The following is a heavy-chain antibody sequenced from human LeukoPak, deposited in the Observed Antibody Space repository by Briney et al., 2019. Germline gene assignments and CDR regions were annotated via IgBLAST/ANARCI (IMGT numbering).Heavy chain of an antibody. CDR3: ARAVYRRFTMVRGVTSPPSSWFDP. CDR2: INHSGST. J-gene: IGHJ5*02. D-gene: IGHD3-10*01. CDR1: GGSFSGYY. V-gene: IGHV4-34*01. Sequence: SETLSLTCAVYGGSFSGYYWSWIRQPPGKGLEWIGEINHSGSTNYNPSLKSRVTISVDTSKNQFSLKLSSVTAADTAVYYCARAVYRRFTMVRGVTSPPSSWFDPWGQGTLVTVSS.